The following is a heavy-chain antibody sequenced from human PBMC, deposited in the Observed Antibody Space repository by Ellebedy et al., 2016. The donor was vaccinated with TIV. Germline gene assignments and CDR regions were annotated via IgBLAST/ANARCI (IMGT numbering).Heavy chain of an antibody. V-gene: IGHV1-2*02. CDR2: INPNSGGT. Sequence: AASVKVSCKASGYTFTGYYMHWVRQAPGQGLEWMGWINPNSGGTNYAQKFQGRVTMTRDTPISTAYMELSRLRSDDTAVYYCARIHTRRDGYKPAWGFQHWGQGTLVTVSS. CDR3: ARIHTRRDGYKPAWGFQH. D-gene: IGHD5-24*01. CDR1: GYTFTGYY. J-gene: IGHJ1*01.